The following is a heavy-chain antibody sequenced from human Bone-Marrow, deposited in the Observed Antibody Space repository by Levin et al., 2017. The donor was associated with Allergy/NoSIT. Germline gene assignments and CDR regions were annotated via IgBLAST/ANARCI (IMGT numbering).Heavy chain of an antibody. J-gene: IGHJ4*02. V-gene: IGHV4-59*01. Sequence: PSETLSLTCTVSGDSIKSSFWSWIRQAPGKGLQYMGYIYHSGSPTYTPSLKSRVTMSVDTSKNHLTLTLTSVTAADTAVYYCARVKHIEAGVYFDYWGQGIRVIVSS. CDR1: GDSIKSSF. D-gene: IGHD3-10*01. CDR2: IYHSGSP. CDR3: ARVKHIEAGVYFDY.